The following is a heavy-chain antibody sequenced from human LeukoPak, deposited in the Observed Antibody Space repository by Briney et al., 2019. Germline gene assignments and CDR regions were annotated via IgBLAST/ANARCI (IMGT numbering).Heavy chain of an antibody. D-gene: IGHD2-15*01. CDR2: ISAYNGNT. J-gene: IGHJ4*02. Sequence: GASVKVSCKASGYTFTSYAISGVPQAPGQGLEWMGWISAYNGNTNYAQKLQGRVTMTTDTSTSTAYMELRSLRSDDTGVYYCARSPRSVVVVAATPYDYWGQGTLVTVSS. V-gene: IGHV1-18*04. CDR1: GYTFTSYA. CDR3: ARSPRSVVVVAATPYDY.